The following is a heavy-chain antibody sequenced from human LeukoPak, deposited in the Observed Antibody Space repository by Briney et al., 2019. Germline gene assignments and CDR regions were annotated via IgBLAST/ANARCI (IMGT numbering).Heavy chain of an antibody. CDR1: GYTFTAYY. D-gene: IGHD6-19*01. CDR3: ARDPLSYSSGWYSYYYYYYMDV. V-gene: IGHV1-2*02. Sequence: GASVKVSCKASGYTFTAYYMHWVRQAPGQGLEWMGWINPNSGGTNYAQKFQGRVTMTRDTSISTAYMELSRLRSDDTAVYYCARDPLSYSSGWYSYYYYYYMDVWGKGTTVTVSS. CDR2: INPNSGGT. J-gene: IGHJ6*03.